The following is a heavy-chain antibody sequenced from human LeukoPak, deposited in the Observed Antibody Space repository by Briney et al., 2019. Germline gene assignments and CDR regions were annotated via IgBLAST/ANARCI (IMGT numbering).Heavy chain of an antibody. V-gene: IGHV3-53*04. D-gene: IGHD2-2*01. CDR1: GFTVSSNY. J-gene: IGHJ3*02. CDR2: IYSGGST. CDR3: ASAHCSSTSCRHTDAFDI. Sequence: GGSLRLSCAASGFTVSSNYMSWVRQAPGKGLEWVSVIYSGGSTYYADSVKGRFTISRHNSKNTLYLQMNSLRAEDTAVYYCASAHCSSTSCRHTDAFDIWGQGTMVTVSS.